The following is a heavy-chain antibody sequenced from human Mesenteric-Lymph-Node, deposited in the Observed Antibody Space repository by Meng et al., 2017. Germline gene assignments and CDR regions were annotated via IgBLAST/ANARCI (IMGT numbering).Heavy chain of an antibody. Sequence: GQLPGSGPGSVKPSGTLSLTCAVSGGSISSSNWWSWVRQPPGKGLEWIGEIPHRGSSAYNPSLKSRVTISVDTSKNQFSLKLSSVTAADTAVYFCARGELLWDYWGQGTLVTVSS. CDR1: GGSISSSNW. J-gene: IGHJ4*02. CDR2: IPHRGSS. CDR3: ARGELLWDY. D-gene: IGHD2-2*01. V-gene: IGHV4-4*02.